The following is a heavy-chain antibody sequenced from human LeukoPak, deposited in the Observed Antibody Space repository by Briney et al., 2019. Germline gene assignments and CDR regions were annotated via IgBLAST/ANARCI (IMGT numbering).Heavy chain of an antibody. Sequence: SETLSLTCAVSGGSISSSNWWSWVRQPPGKGLEWIGEIYHSGSTNYNPSLKSRVTISVDKSKNQFSLKLSSVTAADTAVYYCARDDHIVVVPAAMNSGGYYYYYGMDVWGKGTMVTVSS. CDR1: GGSISSSNW. CDR2: IYHSGST. J-gene: IGHJ6*04. CDR3: ARDDHIVVVPAAMNSGGYYYYYGMDV. V-gene: IGHV4-4*02. D-gene: IGHD2-2*01.